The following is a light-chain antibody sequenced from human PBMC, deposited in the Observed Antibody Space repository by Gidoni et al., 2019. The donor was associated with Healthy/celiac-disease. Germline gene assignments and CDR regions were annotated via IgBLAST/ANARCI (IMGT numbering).Light chain of an antibody. CDR3: QQYNTWPRT. V-gene: IGKV3-15*01. J-gene: IGKJ1*01. CDR2: GAS. CDR1: QSVSSN. Sequence: ELVMTQSPATLSVSPGERATLSCRASQSVSSNFAWYQQKPGQAPRLLIYGASTRATGIPARFSGSGSGTEFTLTISSLQSEEFAVYYCQQYNTWPRTFGQGTKVEIK.